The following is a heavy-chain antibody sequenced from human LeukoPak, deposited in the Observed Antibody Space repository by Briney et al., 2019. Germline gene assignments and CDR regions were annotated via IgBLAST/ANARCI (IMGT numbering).Heavy chain of an antibody. CDR3: ARHGHYDFWSGYSLDY. V-gene: IGHV3-64*01. D-gene: IGHD3-3*01. J-gene: IGHJ4*02. CDR1: AFTFSSYA. CDR2: ISSNGGST. Sequence: PGGSLRLSCAASAFTFSSYAMHWVRQAPGKGLEYVSAISSNGGSTYYANSVKGGFTISRDNSKNTLYLQMGSLRAEDMAVYYCARHGHYDFWSGYSLDYWGQGTLVTVSS.